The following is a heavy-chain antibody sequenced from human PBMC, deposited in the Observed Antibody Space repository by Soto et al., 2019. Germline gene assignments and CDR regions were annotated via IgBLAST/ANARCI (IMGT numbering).Heavy chain of an antibody. CDR1: GFTFSSYW. CDR3: AGDQGPNYMAV. CDR2: IKQDGSEK. V-gene: IGHV3-7*03. Sequence: GGSLRLSCAASGFTFSSYWMSWVRQAPGKGLEWVANIKQDGSEKYYADSVRGRFTISRDNAKNSVYLQMNSLRAEDTAVYYCAGDQGPNYMAVWGKGTTVTVSS. J-gene: IGHJ6*03.